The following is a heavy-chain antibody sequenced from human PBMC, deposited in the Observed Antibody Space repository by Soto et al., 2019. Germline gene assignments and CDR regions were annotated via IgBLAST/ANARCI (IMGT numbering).Heavy chain of an antibody. CDR2: IYYSGST. Sequence: SETLSLTCTVSGGSISSGDYYWSWIRQPPGKGLEWIGCIYYSGSTYYNPSLKSRVTISVDTSKNHFSLKLSSVTAADTAVYYCASNSYGYIFYDHWGQGTLVTVSS. CDR3: ASNSYGYIFYDH. CDR1: GGSISSGDYY. J-gene: IGHJ4*02. V-gene: IGHV4-30-4*01. D-gene: IGHD5-18*01.